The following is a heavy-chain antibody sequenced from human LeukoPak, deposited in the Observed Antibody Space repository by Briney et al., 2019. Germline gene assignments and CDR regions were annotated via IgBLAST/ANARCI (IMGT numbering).Heavy chain of an antibody. CDR3: ARGGSGSYYDY. Sequence: ASVKVSCKASGYTFTSYYMHWVRQAPGQGFEWMGWISAYNGDTKYPETSQVRVTLTTDTSTNTVYMELRNLKSDDTAVYYCARGGSGSYYDYWGQGTLITVSS. V-gene: IGHV1-18*04. J-gene: IGHJ4*02. D-gene: IGHD3-10*01. CDR2: ISAYNGDT. CDR1: GYTFTSYY.